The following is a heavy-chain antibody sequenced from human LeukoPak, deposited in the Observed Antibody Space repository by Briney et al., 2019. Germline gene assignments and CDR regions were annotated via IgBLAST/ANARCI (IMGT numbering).Heavy chain of an antibody. CDR1: GFTFSSYA. J-gene: IGHJ4*02. V-gene: IGHV3-23*01. CDR2: ISGSGCST. Sequence: GGSLRLSCAASGFTFSSYAMSWVRQAPGKGLEWVSAISGSGCSTYYADSVKGRFTISRDNSKNTLYLQMNSLRAEDTAVYYCAKSSSYYGSGSYYPSPFDYWGQGTLVTVSS. D-gene: IGHD3-10*01. CDR3: AKSSSYYGSGSYYPSPFDY.